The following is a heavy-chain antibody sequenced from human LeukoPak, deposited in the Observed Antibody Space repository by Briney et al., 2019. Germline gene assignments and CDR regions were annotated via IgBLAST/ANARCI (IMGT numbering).Heavy chain of an antibody. CDR3: ARDLHPRLTGYFDY. CDR2: IYSGGST. CDR1: GFTVCSYY. Sequence: GGSLTLSCVASGFTVCSYYVSWVRQAQGQGLEWVLVIYSGGSTYYADCVEGRFTVSRDNPKNTLYLEMKSPRADDTAVYYCARDLHPRLTGYFDYWGQGTVVTVSS. J-gene: IGHJ4*02. V-gene: IGHV3-53*01. D-gene: IGHD3-16*01.